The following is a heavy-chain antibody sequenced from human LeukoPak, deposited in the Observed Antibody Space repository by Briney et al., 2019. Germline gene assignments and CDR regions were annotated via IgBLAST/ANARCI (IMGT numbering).Heavy chain of an antibody. D-gene: IGHD3-10*01. CDR3: ARSPHALWFGGGAFDY. Sequence: GGSLRLSCAASGFNVSAKSMSWVRQTPEKGLEWVSVIYSTGITAYADSVKGRFSISRDNSKNILALQMNRLRVEDTAVYYCARSPHALWFGGGAFDYWGQGTLVTVSS. V-gene: IGHV3-53*01. CDR2: IYSTGIT. J-gene: IGHJ4*02. CDR1: GFNVSAKS.